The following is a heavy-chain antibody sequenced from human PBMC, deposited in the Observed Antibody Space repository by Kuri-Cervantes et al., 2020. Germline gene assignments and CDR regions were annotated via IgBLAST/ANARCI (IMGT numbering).Heavy chain of an antibody. V-gene: IGHV4-39*01. D-gene: IGHD1-26*01. J-gene: IGHJ4*02. CDR2: IYYSGST. Sequence: SETLSLTCTVSGGSISSSSYYWGWIRQPPGKGREWIGSIYYSGSTYNNPSPKSRVTISVDTSKNQFSLKLSSVPAADTAVYYCARHGREGFDYWGQGTLVTVSS. CDR1: GGSISSSSYY. CDR3: ARHGREGFDY.